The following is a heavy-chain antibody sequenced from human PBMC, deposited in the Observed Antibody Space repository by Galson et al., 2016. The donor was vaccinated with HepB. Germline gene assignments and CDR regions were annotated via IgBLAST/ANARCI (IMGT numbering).Heavy chain of an antibody. CDR1: GGTVTSSP. CDR3: AREVATDAFDL. D-gene: IGHD5-12*01. V-gene: IGHV1-69*13. Sequence: SVKVSCKASGGTVTSSPVSFIRQAPGQGLEWMGGIIPIYGKTKYAQKLQGRVTIIADESAGTASMELNSLTLNDTAVYYCAREVATDAFDLWGQGTMVTVSS. CDR2: IIPIYGKT. J-gene: IGHJ3*01.